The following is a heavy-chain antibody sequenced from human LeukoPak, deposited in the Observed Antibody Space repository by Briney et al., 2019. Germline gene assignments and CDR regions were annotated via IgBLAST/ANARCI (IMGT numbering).Heavy chain of an antibody. CDR3: ARAPSTIVVVPAAMDY. J-gene: IGHJ4*02. V-gene: IGHV3-21*01. CDR1: GFTFGSYS. Sequence: GGSLRLSCAASGFTFGSYSMNWVRQAPGKGLEWVSSISSSSSYIYYADSVKGRFTISRDNAKNSLYLQMNSLRAEDTAVYYCARAPSTIVVVPAAMDYWGQGTLVTVSS. D-gene: IGHD2-2*01. CDR2: ISSSSSYI.